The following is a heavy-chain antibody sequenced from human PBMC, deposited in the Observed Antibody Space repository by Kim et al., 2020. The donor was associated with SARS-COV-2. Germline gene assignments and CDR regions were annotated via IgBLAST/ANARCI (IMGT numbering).Heavy chain of an antibody. D-gene: IGHD1-26*01. V-gene: IGHV4-59*08. J-gene: IGHJ3*02. CDR2: IYYSGST. CDR1: GASMSYYY. Sequence: SETLSLTCTVSGASMSYYYWSWIRQPPGKGLEWIGYIYYSGSTNYNPSLKSRVTISVDTSKNQFSLKLSSVTAADTAVYYCARREMGYGGSHSAFDIWGQGAMVTVSS. CDR3: ARREMGYGGSHSAFDI.